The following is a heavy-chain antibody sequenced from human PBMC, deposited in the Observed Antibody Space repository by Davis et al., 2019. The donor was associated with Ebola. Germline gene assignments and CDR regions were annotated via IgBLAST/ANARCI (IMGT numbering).Heavy chain of an antibody. CDR1: GYTFTSYG. CDR2: ISAYNGNT. Sequence: ASVKVSCKASGYTFTSYGISWVRQAPGQGLEWMGWISAYNGNTNYEKKFHGRVTMTTDTSTSTVYMELSSLRSEDTAVYYCARDDRYSHSWLGWSLWGQGTLVTVSS. J-gene: IGHJ4*02. CDR3: ARDDRYSHSWLGWSL. V-gene: IGHV1-18*01. D-gene: IGHD2-21*01.